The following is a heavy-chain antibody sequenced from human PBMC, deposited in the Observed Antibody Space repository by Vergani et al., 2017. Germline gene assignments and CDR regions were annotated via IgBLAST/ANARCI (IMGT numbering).Heavy chain of an antibody. V-gene: IGHV4-61*02. CDR3: ARENLIAAAVPYGMDV. CDR2: IYTSGSH. J-gene: IGHJ6*02. D-gene: IGHD6-13*01. CDR1: GGSISSGSYY. Sequence: QVQLQESGPGLVTPSQTLSLTCTVSGGSISSGSYYWSWLRQPAGKGLEWIGRIYTSGSHNYNPSLERRVTISVDTSKTQFSLKLSSVTAADTAVYYCARENLIAAAVPYGMDVWGQGTTVTVSS.